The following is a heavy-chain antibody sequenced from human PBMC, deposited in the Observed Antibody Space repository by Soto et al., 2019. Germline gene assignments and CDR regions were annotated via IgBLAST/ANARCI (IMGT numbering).Heavy chain of an antibody. CDR2: IIPILGIA. CDR3: ARDEEGGMATIPAYYYYYGMDV. V-gene: IGHV1-69*08. J-gene: IGHJ6*02. CDR1: GGTFSSYT. Sequence: QVQLVQSGAEVKKPGSSVKVSCKASGGTFSSYTISWVRQAPGQGLEWMGRIIPILGIANYAQKFQGRVTITADKSTSTAYMELSSLRSEDTAVYYCARDEEGGMATIPAYYYYYGMDVWGQGTTVTVSS. D-gene: IGHD1-26*01.